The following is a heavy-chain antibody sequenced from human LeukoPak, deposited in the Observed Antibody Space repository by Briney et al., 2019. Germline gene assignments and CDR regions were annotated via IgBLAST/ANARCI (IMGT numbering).Heavy chain of an antibody. Sequence: GGSLRLSCAASGLTFSSYAMTWVRQALGRGLECVSGISGSGGKTYYADSVKGRFTISRDNSKNTLFLQMNSLRAEDTAVYYCAKDLEAGATPGEAFDMWGQGTMVTVSS. CDR3: AKDLEAGATPGEAFDM. CDR1: GLTFSSYA. D-gene: IGHD1-26*01. CDR2: ISGSGGKT. V-gene: IGHV3-23*01. J-gene: IGHJ3*02.